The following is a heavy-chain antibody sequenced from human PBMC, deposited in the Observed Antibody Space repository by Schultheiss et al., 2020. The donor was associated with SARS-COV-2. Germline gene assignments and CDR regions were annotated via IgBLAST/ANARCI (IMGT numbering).Heavy chain of an antibody. Sequence: SCAASGFTFSSYEMNWVRQAPGKGLEWVSYISSSGSTIYYADSVKGRFTGDNSKSTLYLQMNSLRAEDTAVYYCARENGGIAAAGFDYWGQGTLVTVSS. J-gene: IGHJ4*02. CDR1: GFTFSSYE. CDR2: ISSSGSTI. V-gene: IGHV3-48*03. CDR3: ARENGGIAAAGFDY. D-gene: IGHD6-13*01.